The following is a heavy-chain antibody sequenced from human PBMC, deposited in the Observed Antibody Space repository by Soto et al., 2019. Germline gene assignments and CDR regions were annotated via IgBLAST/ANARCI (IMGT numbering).Heavy chain of an antibody. Sequence: VQLVESGGGLVQPGGSLRLSCAASGFTFSSYWMSWVRQAPGKGLEWVANIKQDGSEKYYVDSVKGRFTISRDNAKNSLYLQMNSLRAEDTAVYYCARSKADYVWGSYQNYGMDVWGQGTTVTVSS. CDR2: IKQDGSEK. J-gene: IGHJ6*02. CDR3: ARSKADYVWGSYQNYGMDV. CDR1: GFTFSSYW. V-gene: IGHV3-7*03. D-gene: IGHD3-16*02.